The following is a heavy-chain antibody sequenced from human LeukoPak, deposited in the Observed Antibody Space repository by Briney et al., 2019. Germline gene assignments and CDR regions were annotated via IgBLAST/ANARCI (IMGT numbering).Heavy chain of an antibody. CDR3: ASLAVAGFIGY. D-gene: IGHD6-19*01. CDR2: IYTSGST. Sequence: SETLSLTCTVSGGSISSYYWSWIRQPAGKGLEWIGRIYTSGSTNYNPSLKSRVSMSVDTSKNQFSLKLSSVTAADTAVYYCASLAVAGFIGYWGQGTLVTVSS. J-gene: IGHJ4*02. CDR1: GGSISSYY. V-gene: IGHV4-4*07.